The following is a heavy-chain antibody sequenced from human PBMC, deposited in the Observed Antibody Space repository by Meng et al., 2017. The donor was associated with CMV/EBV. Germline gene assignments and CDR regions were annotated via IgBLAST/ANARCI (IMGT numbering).Heavy chain of an antibody. V-gene: IGHV3-53*01. J-gene: IGHJ6*02. CDR1: GGSISSSTYY. CDR3: ARPIPAERITIFGVALSGMDV. Sequence: GGSLRLSCTVSGGSISSSTYYWGWIRQAPGKGLEWVSVIYSGGSTYYADSVKGRFTISRDNSKNTVYLQMNSLRAEDTAVYYCARPIPAERITIFGVALSGMDVWGQGTTVTVSS. CDR2: IYSGGST. D-gene: IGHD3-3*01.